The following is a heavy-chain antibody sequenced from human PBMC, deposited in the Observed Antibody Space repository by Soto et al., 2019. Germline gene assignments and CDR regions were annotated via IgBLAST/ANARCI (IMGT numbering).Heavy chain of an antibody. CDR2: ISSSGNTI. V-gene: IGHV3-11*01. Sequence: QVQLVESGGGLVKPGGSLRLSCAASGFTFTDYYMSWMRQAPGKGLEWLSYISSSGNTIFYATSVKGRFTISRDNAKNSLSLQMNSLTAEETAVYYCARRLGFSGVGPSTSNWFDPWGQGTLVTVSS. J-gene: IGHJ5*02. CDR3: ARRLGFSGVGPSTSNWFDP. D-gene: IGHD1-26*01. CDR1: GFTFTDYY.